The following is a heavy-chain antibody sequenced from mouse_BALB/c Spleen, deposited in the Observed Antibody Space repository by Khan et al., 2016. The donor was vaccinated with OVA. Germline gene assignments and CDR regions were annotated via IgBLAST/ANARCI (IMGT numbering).Heavy chain of an antibody. J-gene: IGHJ3*01. CDR1: GFTLSSYS. CDR3: ASHLTGSFAY. Sequence: VELVESGGDLVEPGGSLKLSCAASGFTLSSYSMSWVRQTPDKRLEWVATISSGGDYTYYPDIVKGRFTISRDNAKNTLYLQMSSLKSEDTAMYYCASHLTGSFAYWGQGTLVAVSA. CDR2: ISSGGDYT. D-gene: IGHD4-1*01. V-gene: IGHV5-6*01.